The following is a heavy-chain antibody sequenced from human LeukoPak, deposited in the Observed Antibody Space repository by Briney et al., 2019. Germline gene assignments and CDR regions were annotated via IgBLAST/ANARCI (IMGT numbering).Heavy chain of an antibody. V-gene: IGHV3-23*01. CDR1: GFTLSSYA. D-gene: IGHD3-22*01. CDR2: ISGSGGST. Sequence: PGGSLRLSCAASGFTLSSYAMRWVRQAPGKGLEWVSAISGSGGSTYYADSVKGRFTISRDNSKTTLYLQMNSLRAEDTAVYYCAKARRDYYDSSGYLDYWGQGTLVTVSS. J-gene: IGHJ4*02. CDR3: AKARRDYYDSSGYLDY.